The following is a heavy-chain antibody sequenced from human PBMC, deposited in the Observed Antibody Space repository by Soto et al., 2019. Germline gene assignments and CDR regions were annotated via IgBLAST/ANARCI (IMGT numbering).Heavy chain of an antibody. Sequence: PGGSLRLSCAASGFTFTNYWMSWVRQAPGKGLEWVANIKRDGSEEYYVDSVKGRFTISRDNAKNSLYLQMNSLRADDTAVYYCARHSETYYTDWGQGTLVTVSS. J-gene: IGHJ4*02. CDR1: GFTFTNYW. D-gene: IGHD3-10*01. V-gene: IGHV3-7*01. CDR2: IKRDGSEE. CDR3: ARHSETYYTD.